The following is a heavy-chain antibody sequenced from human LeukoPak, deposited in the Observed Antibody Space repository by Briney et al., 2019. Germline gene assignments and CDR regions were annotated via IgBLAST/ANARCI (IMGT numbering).Heavy chain of an antibody. CDR2: IYYSGST. Sequence: SETLSLTCTVSGGSISSYYWSWIRQPPGKGLEWIGYIYYSGSTNYNPSLKSRVTISVDTSKNQFSLKLSSVTAADTAVYYCARQGGSSSGFLYWGQGTLVTVSS. CDR3: ARQGGSSSGFLY. CDR1: GGSISSYY. D-gene: IGHD3-22*01. J-gene: IGHJ4*02. V-gene: IGHV4-59*01.